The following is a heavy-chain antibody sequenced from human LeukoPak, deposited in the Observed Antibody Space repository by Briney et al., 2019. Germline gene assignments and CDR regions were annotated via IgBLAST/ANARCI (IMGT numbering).Heavy chain of an antibody. J-gene: IGHJ5*02. CDR2: ISSSGSTI. D-gene: IGHD1-26*01. CDR3: ARAAVGALYNWFDP. Sequence: GGSLRLSCAASGFTFSSYEMNWVRQAPGKGLEWVSYISSSGSTIYYADSVKGRFTISRDNAKNSLYLQMNSLRAEDTAVYYCARAAVGALYNWFDPWGQGTLVTVSS. V-gene: IGHV3-48*03. CDR1: GFTFSSYE.